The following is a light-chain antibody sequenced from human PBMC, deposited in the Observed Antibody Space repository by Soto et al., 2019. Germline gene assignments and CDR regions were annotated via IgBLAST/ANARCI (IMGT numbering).Light chain of an antibody. J-gene: IGLJ2*01. CDR2: EDN. V-gene: IGLV2-23*01. CDR1: SSDVGNYNL. Sequence: QPVLTQPASVSGSPGQSITISCTGTSSDVGNYNLISWYQHHPGKAPKLLIYEDNKRPSGVSNRFSGSKSGNTASLTISGLQAEDEADYYCCSYAGSTTLVFGGGTKLTVL. CDR3: CSYAGSTTLV.